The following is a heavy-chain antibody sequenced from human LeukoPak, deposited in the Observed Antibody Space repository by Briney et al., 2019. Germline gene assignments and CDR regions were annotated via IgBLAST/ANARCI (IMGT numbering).Heavy chain of an antibody. CDR3: ARTSRHFYGSGTNLTPWPAGMDV. CDR1: GGSMSGFF. CDR2: IYYSGSST. Sequence: PSETLSLTCTVSGGSMSGFFWTWIRQPPGRELEWIGSIYYSGSSTKYNPSLKSRVTISVDTSKSQFSLNLNPATAADTAVYYCARTSRHFYGSGTNLTPWPAGMDVWGQGTTVTVSS. J-gene: IGHJ6*02. D-gene: IGHD3-10*01. V-gene: IGHV4-59*01.